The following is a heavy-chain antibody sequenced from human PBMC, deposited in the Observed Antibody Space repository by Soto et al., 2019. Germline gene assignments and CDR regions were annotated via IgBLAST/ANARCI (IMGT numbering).Heavy chain of an antibody. Sequence: PSETLSLTCAVSGGSISSSNWWSWVRQPPGKGLEWIGEIYHSGSTNYNPSLKSRVTISVDKSKNQFSLKLSSVTAADTAVYYCARMGGYYDSSGYYYADSDYWGQGIPVNVSS. CDR2: IYHSGST. CDR3: ARMGGYYDSSGYYYADSDY. V-gene: IGHV4-4*02. J-gene: IGHJ4*02. D-gene: IGHD3-22*01. CDR1: GGSISSSNW.